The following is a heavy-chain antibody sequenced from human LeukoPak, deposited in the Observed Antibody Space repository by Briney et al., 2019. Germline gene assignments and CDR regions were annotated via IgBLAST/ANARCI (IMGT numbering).Heavy chain of an antibody. CDR2: IYYGGNT. CDR3: ARPAIDSGGWYSGYDY. D-gene: IGHD6-19*01. J-gene: IGHJ4*02. Sequence: PSETLSLTCTVSGGAISSTNYYWGWIRQSPGKGLEWIGSIYYGGNTYYNSSLKSRVTISIDTSKNQFSLKLTSVTAADTAVYYCARPAIDSGGWYSGYDYWGQGTLVTVSS. CDR1: GGAISSTNYY. V-gene: IGHV4-39*01.